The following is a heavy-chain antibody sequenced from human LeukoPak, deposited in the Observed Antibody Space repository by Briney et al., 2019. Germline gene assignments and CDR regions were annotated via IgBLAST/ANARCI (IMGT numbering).Heavy chain of an antibody. Sequence: PGGSLRLSCAASGFTFSSYSMNWVRQAPGKGLEWVSSISSSSSSIYYADSVKGRFTISRDNSKNTLYLQMNSLRAEDTAVYYCARGQMVVTALIGWFDPWGQGTLVTVSS. D-gene: IGHD2-21*02. CDR3: ARGQMVVTALIGWFDP. CDR2: ISSSSSSI. CDR1: GFTFSSYS. J-gene: IGHJ5*02. V-gene: IGHV3-21*01.